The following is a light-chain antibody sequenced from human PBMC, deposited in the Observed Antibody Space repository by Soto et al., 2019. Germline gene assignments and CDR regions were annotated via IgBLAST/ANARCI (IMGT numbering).Light chain of an antibody. Sequence: EIVMTQSPATLSVSPGDRVTLSCRASQSVGSNLAWYQQKPGQAPRLVIYNKSARAAGIPGRFSGSGSGTEFTLTIRSLQSEDFAVYYCQQYNNWPPFTFGPGTKVDIK. CDR2: NKS. V-gene: IGKV3-15*01. J-gene: IGKJ3*01. CDR1: QSVGSN. CDR3: QQYNNWPPFT.